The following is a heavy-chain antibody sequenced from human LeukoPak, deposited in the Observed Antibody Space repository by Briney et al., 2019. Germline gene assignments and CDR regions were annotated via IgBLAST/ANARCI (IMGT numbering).Heavy chain of an antibody. Sequence: PGGSLRLSCAASGFTFSLYDMSWVRQAAGKGLECVSAIDRGVGSTYYADSVKGRFTISRDNSKNTLYLQMNSLRAEDTAVYYCAKLIVLRDFDYWGQGTLVTVSS. J-gene: IGHJ4*02. V-gene: IGHV3-23*01. CDR2: IDRGVGST. D-gene: IGHD2/OR15-2a*01. CDR1: GFTFSLYD. CDR3: AKLIVLRDFDY.